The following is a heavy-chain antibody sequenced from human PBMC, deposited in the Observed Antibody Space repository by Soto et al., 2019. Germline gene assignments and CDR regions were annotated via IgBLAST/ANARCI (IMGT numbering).Heavy chain of an antibody. CDR3: AIYGSGSSFDY. Sequence: QVQLQESGPGLVKPSQTLSLTCTVSGGSISSGAYYWSWIRQPPGKGLEWIGYIYYSVSTYYNPSLQSRVTRSVYTSNNQVSRKLSSVTAADTAVDYCAIYGSGSSFDYWGQGTLVTVSS. CDR1: GGSISSGAYY. J-gene: IGHJ4*02. V-gene: IGHV4-30-4*01. D-gene: IGHD3-10*01. CDR2: IYYSVST.